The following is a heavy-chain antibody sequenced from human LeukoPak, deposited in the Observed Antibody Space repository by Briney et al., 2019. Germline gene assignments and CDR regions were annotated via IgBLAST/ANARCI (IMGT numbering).Heavy chain of an antibody. V-gene: IGHV4-4*07. CDR1: GGSISNYF. J-gene: IGHJ4*02. Sequence: PSETLSLTCTVSGGSISNYFWSSIRQPAGKRLEWIGRIYTTGITNCNPSLESRVTMSVDTSKNQFSLRLNSVTAADTAVYFCARNALRGYIYGFDYWGQGTLVTVSS. CDR3: ARNALRGYIYGFDY. D-gene: IGHD5-18*01. CDR2: IYTTGIT.